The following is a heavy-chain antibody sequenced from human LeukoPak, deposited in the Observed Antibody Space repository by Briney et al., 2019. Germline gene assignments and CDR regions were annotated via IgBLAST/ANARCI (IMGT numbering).Heavy chain of an antibody. V-gene: IGHV3-74*01. D-gene: IGHD5-24*01. Sequence: PGGSLRLSCAASGFTFSFYWMHWVRQAPGKGLVWVSRINSDGSSTSYADSVKGRFTISRDNAKNTLYLQMNSLRAEDTAVYYCTRDLGWLQPPDHWGQGTLVTVSS. CDR1: GFTFSFYW. J-gene: IGHJ4*02. CDR2: INSDGSST. CDR3: TRDLGWLQPPDH.